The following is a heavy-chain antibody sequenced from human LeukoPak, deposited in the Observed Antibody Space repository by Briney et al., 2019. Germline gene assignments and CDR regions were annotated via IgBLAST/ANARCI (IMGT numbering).Heavy chain of an antibody. Sequence: GGSLRLSCAASGFTFSSYWMHWVRQTPGKGLEWLSRIDGDGTTTNYADSVKGGFTISRDNAKNTLYLQMTSLRAEDAAVYYCARDLLSGFVPCAYWGQGTLVTVSS. CDR2: IDGDGTTT. D-gene: IGHD2/OR15-2a*01. CDR1: GFTFSSYW. CDR3: ARDLLSGFVPCAY. V-gene: IGHV3-74*01. J-gene: IGHJ4*02.